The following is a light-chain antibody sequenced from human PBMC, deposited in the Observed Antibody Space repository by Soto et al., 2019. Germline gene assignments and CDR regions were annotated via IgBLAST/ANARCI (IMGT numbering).Light chain of an antibody. CDR2: LNSDGSH. Sequence: QLVLTQSPSASASLGASVKLTCTLSSGHSTYAIAWLQLQPQKGPRYLMKLNSDGSHSKGDGIPDRFSGSSSGAERYLTISSLQSEDEADYYCQTWDTGIRVFGGGTKLTVL. CDR3: QTWDTGIRV. J-gene: IGLJ3*02. V-gene: IGLV4-69*01. CDR1: SGHSTYA.